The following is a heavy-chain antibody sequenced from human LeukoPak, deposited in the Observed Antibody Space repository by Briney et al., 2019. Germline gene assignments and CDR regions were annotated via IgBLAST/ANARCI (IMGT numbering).Heavy chain of an antibody. J-gene: IGHJ4*02. Sequence: PGGSLRLSCAASGFTFSAYSMKWVREAPGEGLEWVSSITRSTYIFYADSVKGRFTISRDNARNSLYLQMNSLRAEDTAIYYCARDLIAGDWPYYFDYWGQGTLVTVSS. CDR2: ITRSTYI. V-gene: IGHV3-21*01. CDR1: GFTFSAYS. D-gene: IGHD2-21*02. CDR3: ARDLIAGDWPYYFDY.